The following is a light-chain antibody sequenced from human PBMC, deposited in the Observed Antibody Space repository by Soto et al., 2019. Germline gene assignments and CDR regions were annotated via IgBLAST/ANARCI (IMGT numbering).Light chain of an antibody. CDR1: QTIRSW. CDR3: QPYNSYSEA. J-gene: IGKJ1*01. V-gene: IGKV1-5*03. Sequence: DIQMTQSPSTLSGSVGDRVTITCRASQTIRSWLAWYQQKPGKAPKLLIYKASTLISGVPSRFCGSGSGTEFILTISRLQADDFATYYCQPYNSYSEAFGQGTKVELK. CDR2: KAS.